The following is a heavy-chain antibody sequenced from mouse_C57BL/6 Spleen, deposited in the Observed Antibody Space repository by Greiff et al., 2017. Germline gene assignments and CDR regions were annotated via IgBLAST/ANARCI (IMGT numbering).Heavy chain of an antibody. D-gene: IGHD1-1*01. CDR1: GYTFTDYN. CDR3: ARGGDYYGSFAY. CDR2: INPNNGGT. V-gene: IGHV1-22*01. Sequence: EVQLQQSGPELVKPGASVKMSCKASGYTFTDYNMHWVKQSHGKSLEWIGYINPNNGGTSYNQKFKGKATLTVNKSSSTAYMELRSLTSEDSAVYYCARGGDYYGSFAYWGQGTLVTVSA. J-gene: IGHJ3*01.